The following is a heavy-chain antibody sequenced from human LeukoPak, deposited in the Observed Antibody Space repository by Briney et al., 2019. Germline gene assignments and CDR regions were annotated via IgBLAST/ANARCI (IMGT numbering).Heavy chain of an antibody. J-gene: IGHJ4*02. Sequence: SETLSLTCTVSGVSISGSTYYWGWLRQPPGKGLEWIGSIYYSGSTYYNPSLKSRVTISVDTSKNQFSLKLSSVTAADTAVYYCARDDYTYYYGSGSRAALDYWGQGTLVTVSS. CDR2: IYYSGST. D-gene: IGHD3-10*01. CDR1: GVSISGSTYY. V-gene: IGHV4-39*07. CDR3: ARDDYTYYYGSGSRAALDY.